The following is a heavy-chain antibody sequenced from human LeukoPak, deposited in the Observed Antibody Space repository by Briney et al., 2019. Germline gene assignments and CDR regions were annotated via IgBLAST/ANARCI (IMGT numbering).Heavy chain of an antibody. Sequence: GGSLRLSCTASGLSFSGQWMNWVRQSPGQGLEWVANIKYDGSEKYYVDSVKGRFTISREDAKNSLSLQMDSVRPEDTAVYYCAFNNNCKYWGQGTLVIVSS. V-gene: IGHV3-7*01. J-gene: IGHJ4*02. D-gene: IGHD1-20*01. CDR3: AFNNNCKY. CDR1: GLSFSGQW. CDR2: IKYDGSEK.